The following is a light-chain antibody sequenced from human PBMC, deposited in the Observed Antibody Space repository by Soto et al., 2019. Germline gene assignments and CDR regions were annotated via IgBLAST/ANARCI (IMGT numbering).Light chain of an antibody. Sequence: DIQMTQSLSTPSAYIGDRVTITCRASQTIMTYLNWYQLKPGKPPRLLIYAASSLQSGVPSRFSGSGSGTDFTLTISSLQPEDFATYSCQQSYNSPQTFGQGTKVDIK. V-gene: IGKV1-39*01. CDR3: QQSYNSPQT. J-gene: IGKJ1*01. CDR1: QTIMTY. CDR2: AAS.